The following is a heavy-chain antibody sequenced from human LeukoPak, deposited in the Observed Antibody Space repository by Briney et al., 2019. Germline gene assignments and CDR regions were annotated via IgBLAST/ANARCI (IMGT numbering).Heavy chain of an antibody. CDR3: ARSPVLIGSSNTENWFDP. D-gene: IGHD6-13*01. J-gene: IGHJ5*02. CDR2: INPNSGGT. Sequence: ASVKVSCKASGYTFTGYYMHWVRQAPGQGLEWMGWINPNSGGTNYAQKFQGRVTMTRDTSISTDYMELSRLRSADTAVYYCARSPVLIGSSNTENWFDPWGQGTLVTVSS. V-gene: IGHV1-2*02. CDR1: GYTFTGYY.